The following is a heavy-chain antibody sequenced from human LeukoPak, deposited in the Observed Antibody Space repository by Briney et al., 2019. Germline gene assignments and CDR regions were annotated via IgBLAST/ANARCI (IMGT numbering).Heavy chain of an antibody. CDR3: ATDDPVVSS. D-gene: IGHD2-8*02. CDR2: IFKDGSRA. CDR1: GFNFDDAG. J-gene: IGHJ4*02. Sequence: GGSLRLSCAASGFNFDDAGMHWVRQAPGKGLEWVSLIFKDGSRAYYGDSVKGRFTISRDNSKNSLYLDMNSLRTADTALYYCATDDPVVSSWGQGTLVTVSP. V-gene: IGHV3-43*02.